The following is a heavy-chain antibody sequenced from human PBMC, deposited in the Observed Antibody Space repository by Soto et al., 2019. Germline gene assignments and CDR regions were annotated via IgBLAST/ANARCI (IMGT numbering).Heavy chain of an antibody. V-gene: IGHV4-31*03. CDR1: GGSISSGDYY. CDR3: ARERVLPSRGGMGV. J-gene: IGHJ6*02. CDR2: SYYSGST. Sequence: SETLSLTCTVSGGSISSGDYYWTWIRQHPGKGLEWIGYSYYSGSTYYNPSLKSRVTISVDTSGNQFSLKLSSVTAADTAVYYCARERVLPSRGGMGVWGRGTTVTVSS. D-gene: IGHD3-16*01.